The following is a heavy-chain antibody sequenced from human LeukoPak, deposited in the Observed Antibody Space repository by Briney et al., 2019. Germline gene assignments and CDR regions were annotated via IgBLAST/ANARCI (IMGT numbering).Heavy chain of an antibody. Sequence: GGSLRLSCAASGFTFSSYAMHWVRQAPGKGLEFVSVISSNGGSTYYANSVKGRFTISRDNSKNTLYLQMGSLRAEDMAVYYCARGYSSSSWSLFDYWGQGTLVTVSS. D-gene: IGHD6-6*01. V-gene: IGHV3-64*01. CDR3: ARGYSSSSWSLFDY. CDR2: ISSNGGST. CDR1: GFTFSSYA. J-gene: IGHJ4*02.